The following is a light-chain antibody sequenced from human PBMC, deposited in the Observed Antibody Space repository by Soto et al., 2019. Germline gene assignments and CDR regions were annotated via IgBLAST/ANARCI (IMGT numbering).Light chain of an antibody. CDR2: DVT. J-gene: IGLJ1*01. Sequence: QSALTQPRSVSGSPGQSVTISCTGTSGDVGGYNFVSWYQQYPGKAPKLIIYDVTKRPSGVPDRFSGSKSGNTASLTISGLQAEDEADYYCCSYAGSSNVFGTGTKLTVL. CDR1: SGDVGGYNF. CDR3: CSYAGSSNV. V-gene: IGLV2-11*01.